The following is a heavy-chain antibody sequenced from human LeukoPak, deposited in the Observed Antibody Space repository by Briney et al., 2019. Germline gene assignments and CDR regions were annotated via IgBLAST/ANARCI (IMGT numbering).Heavy chain of an antibody. V-gene: IGHV1-18*01. CDR3: ARDSSQQYSSSFDWFDP. J-gene: IGHJ5*02. CDR1: GYTFTSYG. CDR2: ISASNGNT. D-gene: IGHD6-6*01. Sequence: ASVKVSCKASGYTFTSYGISWVRQAPGQGLEWMGWISASNGNTNYAQKLQGRVTMTTDTSTSTAYMELRSLRSDDTAVYYCARDSSQQYSSSFDWFDPWGQGTLVTVSS.